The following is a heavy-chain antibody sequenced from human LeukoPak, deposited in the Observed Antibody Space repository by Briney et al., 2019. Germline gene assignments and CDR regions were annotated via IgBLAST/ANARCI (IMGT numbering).Heavy chain of an antibody. CDR1: GGSISSDY. Sequence: PSETLSLTCTVSGGSISSDYWSWIRQSPGKGLEWIGYIYYSGTTSYNPSLKSRVTISLDTSKNQFSLKLSSVTAADTAVYYCARRAYYDILTGYIDYWGQGTLVTVSS. J-gene: IGHJ4*02. D-gene: IGHD3-9*01. CDR2: IYYSGTT. CDR3: ARRAYYDILTGYIDY. V-gene: IGHV4-59*08.